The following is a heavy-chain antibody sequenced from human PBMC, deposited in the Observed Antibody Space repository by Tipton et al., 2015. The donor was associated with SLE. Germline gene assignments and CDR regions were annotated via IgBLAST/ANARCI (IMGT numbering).Heavy chain of an antibody. V-gene: IGHV4-59*01. D-gene: IGHD3-3*01. CDR1: GGSISSYY. J-gene: IGHJ5*02. Sequence: TLSLTCTVSGGSISSYYWSWIRQPPGKGLEWIGYIYYSGSTNYDPSLKSRVTISVDTSKNQFSLKLSSVTAADTAVYYCAREGGDFWSGYHNWFDPWGQGTLVTVSS. CDR2: IYYSGST. CDR3: AREGGDFWSGYHNWFDP.